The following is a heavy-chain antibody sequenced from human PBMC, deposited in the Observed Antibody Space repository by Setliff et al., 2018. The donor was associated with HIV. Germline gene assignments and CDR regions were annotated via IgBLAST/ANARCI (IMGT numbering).Heavy chain of an antibody. D-gene: IGHD3-16*01. CDR1: GDSMSSATFY. CDR3: ARARTNWVSFDYYYYMDV. V-gene: IGHV4-61*10. Sequence: SETLSLTCTVSGDSMSSATFYWSWVRKPGGKRLEWIGYIYSIGSTKYNPSLKRRVTISVYTSNNQFSLKLSTVTAADTAVYYCARARTNWVSFDYYYYMDVWGKGTTVTVSS. CDR2: IYSIGST. J-gene: IGHJ6*03.